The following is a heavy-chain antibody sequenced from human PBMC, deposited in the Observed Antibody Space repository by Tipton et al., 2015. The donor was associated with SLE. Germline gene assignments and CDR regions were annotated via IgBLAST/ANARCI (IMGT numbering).Heavy chain of an antibody. Sequence: GSLRLSCAASGFTFSDYYMSWIRQAPGKGLEWVSAISGSGGSTYYADSVKGRFTISRDNSKNTLYLQMNSLRAEDTAVYYCAKDDGIKTAFDIWGQGTMVTVSS. CDR3: AKDDGIKTAFDI. J-gene: IGHJ3*02. CDR1: GFTFSDYY. D-gene: IGHD1-14*01. V-gene: IGHV3-23*01. CDR2: ISGSGGST.